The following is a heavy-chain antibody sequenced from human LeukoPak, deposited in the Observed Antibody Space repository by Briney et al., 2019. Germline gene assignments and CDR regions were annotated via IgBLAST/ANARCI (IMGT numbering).Heavy chain of an antibody. Sequence: GGSLRLSCAASGFTFSNYAMTWVRQAPGKGLEWVSGISDSGGSTYYADSVKGRFTISRDNSKNTQYLQMNSLRAEDTAVYYCAKSLSGGGYYFEYWGQGTLVTVSS. D-gene: IGHD3-10*01. V-gene: IGHV3-23*01. CDR1: GFTFSNYA. CDR2: ISDSGGST. CDR3: AKSLSGGGYYFEY. J-gene: IGHJ4*02.